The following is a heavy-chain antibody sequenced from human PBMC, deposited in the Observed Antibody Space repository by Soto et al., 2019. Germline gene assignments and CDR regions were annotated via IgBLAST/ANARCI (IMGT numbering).Heavy chain of an antibody. D-gene: IGHD6-6*01. CDR1: GESISSGGYY. Sequence: QVQLQESGPGLVKPSQTLSLTCSVSGESISSGGYYWSWIRHLPGKGLEWIGYIYDTESAYYNPSLRGRVXXXLXXSENHFAMRLTSVTAADSAVYYCARASSSSSAADYWGQGLKVTVSS. CDR2: IYDTESA. J-gene: IGHJ4*02. V-gene: IGHV4-31*03. CDR3: ARASSSSSAADY.